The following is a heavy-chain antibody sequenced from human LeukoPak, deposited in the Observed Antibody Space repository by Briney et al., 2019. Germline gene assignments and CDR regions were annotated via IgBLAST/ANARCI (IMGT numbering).Heavy chain of an antibody. CDR3: ASLYNDYGDY. Sequence: GGSLRLSCAASGFTFINHGMSWVRQAPGKGLEWVSGIIGTGDSTFYADPVKGRFTISIDNSRNTLYLHMNSLRVDDTAVYYCASLYNDYGDYWGQGALVTVSS. CDR2: IIGTGDST. J-gene: IGHJ4*02. D-gene: IGHD5-24*01. CDR1: GFTFINHG. V-gene: IGHV3-23*01.